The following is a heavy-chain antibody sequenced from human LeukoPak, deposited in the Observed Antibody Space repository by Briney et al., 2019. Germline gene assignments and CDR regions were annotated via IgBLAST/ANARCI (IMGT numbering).Heavy chain of an antibody. CDR3: ASPGRIEHGMDV. Sequence: ASVKVSCKASGGTFISYAISWVRQAPGQGLEWMGGIIPIFGIANYAQKFQGRVTITADKSTSTAYMELSSLRSEDTAVYYCASPGRIEHGMDVWGQGTTVTVSS. CDR1: GGTFISYA. J-gene: IGHJ6*02. V-gene: IGHV1-69*10. D-gene: IGHD5-18*01. CDR2: IIPIFGIA.